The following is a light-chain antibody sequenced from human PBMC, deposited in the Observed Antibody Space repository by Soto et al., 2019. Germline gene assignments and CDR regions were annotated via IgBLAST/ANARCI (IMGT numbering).Light chain of an antibody. CDR2: GAS. Sequence: EIVLTQSPGTLYWSAGERATLSCRASQSVSSSYLAWYQQKPGQAPRRLIYGASSRATGIPDRFSGSGSGTDFTLTISRLEPEDFAVYYCQQYGSSPRTFGQGAKVEIK. V-gene: IGKV3-20*01. CDR1: QSVSSSY. J-gene: IGKJ1*01. CDR3: QQYGSSPRT.